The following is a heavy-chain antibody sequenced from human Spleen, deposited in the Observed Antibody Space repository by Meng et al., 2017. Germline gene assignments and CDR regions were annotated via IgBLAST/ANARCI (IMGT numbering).Heavy chain of an antibody. CDR2: IKQDGSEK. Sequence: GESLKISCAASGFTFSSYWMSWVRQAPGKGLEWVANIKQDGSEKYYVDSVKGRFTISRDNAKNSLYLQMNSLRAEDTAVYYCARGLGYCSGGSCYPVPSFDYWGQGTLVTVSS. CDR3: ARGLGYCSGGSCYPVPSFDY. CDR1: GFTFSSYW. D-gene: IGHD2-15*01. J-gene: IGHJ4*02. V-gene: IGHV3-7*01.